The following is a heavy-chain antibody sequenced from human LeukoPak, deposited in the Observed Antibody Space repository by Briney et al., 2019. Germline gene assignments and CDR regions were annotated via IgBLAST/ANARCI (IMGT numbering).Heavy chain of an antibody. CDR2: IYPGDSDT. Sequence: HGESLKISCKGSGYSFTSYWIGWVRQMPGKGLEWMGIIYPGDSDTRYSPSFQGQVTISADKSLSTAYLQWSSLKASDTAMYYFARHTGIGVVTLDFWGQGTLVTVSS. CDR1: GYSFTSYW. J-gene: IGHJ4*02. D-gene: IGHD3-3*01. V-gene: IGHV5-51*01. CDR3: ARHTGIGVVTLDF.